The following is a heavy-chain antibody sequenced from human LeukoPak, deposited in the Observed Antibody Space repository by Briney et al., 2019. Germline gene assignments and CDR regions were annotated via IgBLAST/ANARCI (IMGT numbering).Heavy chain of an antibody. CDR2: ITHSGST. V-gene: IGHV4-34*01. CDR3: ARDRDYGGNSGKFDP. CDR1: GGSFSGYY. Sequence: SETLSLTCAVYGGSFSGYYWSWIRQPPGKGLEWIGEITHSGSTNYNPSLKSRVTISVDTSKNQFSLKLSSVTAADTAVYYCARDRDYGGNSGKFDPWGQGTLVTVSS. D-gene: IGHD4-23*01. J-gene: IGHJ5*02.